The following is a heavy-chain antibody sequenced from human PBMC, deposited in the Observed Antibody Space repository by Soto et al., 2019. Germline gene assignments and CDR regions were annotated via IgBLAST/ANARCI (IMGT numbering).Heavy chain of an antibody. CDR3: ASEGNWNPDY. Sequence: QVQLVESGGGVVQPGRSLRLSCAASGFTFSSYAMHWVRQAPGKGLEWVAVISYDGSNKYYADCVKGRFTISRDNSKDTLYLQMNSQRAEDTAVYYCASEGNWNPDYWGQGTLVTVSS. J-gene: IGHJ4*02. V-gene: IGHV3-30-3*01. D-gene: IGHD1-1*01. CDR2: ISYDGSNK. CDR1: GFTFSSYA.